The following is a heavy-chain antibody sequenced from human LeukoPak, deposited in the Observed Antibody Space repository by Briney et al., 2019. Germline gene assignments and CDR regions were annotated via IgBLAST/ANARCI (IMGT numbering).Heavy chain of an antibody. CDR2: SIPIFGTA. Sequence: SVRVSCKATGCSFSSYGISWVRQATGQWLEWMGGSIPIFGTANYAQKFQGRVTITADESTSTAYMELSSLRSEDTAVYYCASRREYERIKTGLYYYYGMDVWGQGTTVTVSS. CDR3: ASRREYERIKTGLYYYYGMDV. V-gene: IGHV1-69*13. D-gene: IGHD2/OR15-2a*01. CDR1: GCSFSSYG. J-gene: IGHJ6*02.